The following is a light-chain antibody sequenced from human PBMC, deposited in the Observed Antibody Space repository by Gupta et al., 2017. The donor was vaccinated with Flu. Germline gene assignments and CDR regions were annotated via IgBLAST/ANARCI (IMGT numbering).Light chain of an antibody. V-gene: IGKV1-39*01. CDR1: HRMSSY. Sequence: RVTSPYRASHRMSSYLILDQQKPGKAPERLIYAASSLQSGVPSRFSGSGSGTEFTLTISVRQPEDLATYYCQHGDSTPWQFTFGPGTKVEIK. J-gene: IGKJ3*01. CDR3: QHGDSTPWQFT. CDR2: AAS.